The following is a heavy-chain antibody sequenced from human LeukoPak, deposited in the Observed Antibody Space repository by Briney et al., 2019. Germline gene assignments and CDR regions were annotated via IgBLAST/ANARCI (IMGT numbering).Heavy chain of an antibody. J-gene: IGHJ6*03. CDR1: GYSISSGYY. D-gene: IGHD6-13*01. V-gene: IGHV4-38-2*02. CDR2: IYYSGST. CDR3: ARGETKWGSSSWGYYYYYMDV. Sequence: SETLSLTCTVSGYSISSGYYWGWIRQPPGKGLEWIGYIYYSGSTNYNPSLKSRVTISVDTSKNQFSLKLSSVTAADTAVYYCARGETKWGSSSWGYYYYYMDVWGKGTTVTISS.